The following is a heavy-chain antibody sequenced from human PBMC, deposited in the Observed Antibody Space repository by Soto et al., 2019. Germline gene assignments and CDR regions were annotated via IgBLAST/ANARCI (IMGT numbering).Heavy chain of an antibody. J-gene: IGHJ4*02. D-gene: IGHD4-17*01. V-gene: IGHV4-61*01. CDR2: IYYTGST. CDR3: ARMTTVEDY. CDR1: GGSVSSGSFY. Sequence: PSETLSLTCTVSGGSVSSGSFYWSWIRQPPGKGLEWIGYIYYTGSTNYNPSLKSRVTISLDTSKNQFSLNLNSVTAADTAVYYCARMTTVEDYWGQGTLVTVS.